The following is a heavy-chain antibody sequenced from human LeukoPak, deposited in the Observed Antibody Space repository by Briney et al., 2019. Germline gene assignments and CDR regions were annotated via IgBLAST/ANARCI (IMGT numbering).Heavy chain of an antibody. CDR3: ARVSSSSWYKTYYYGMDV. V-gene: IGHV4-59*01. J-gene: IGHJ6*02. Sequence: SETLSLTCTVSGGSISSYYWSWIRQPPGKGLEWIGYIYYSGSTNYNPSLRSRVTISVDTSKNQFSLKLSSVTAADTAVYYCARVSSSSWYKTYYYGMDVWGQGTTVTVSS. D-gene: IGHD6-13*01. CDR1: GGSISSYY. CDR2: IYYSGST.